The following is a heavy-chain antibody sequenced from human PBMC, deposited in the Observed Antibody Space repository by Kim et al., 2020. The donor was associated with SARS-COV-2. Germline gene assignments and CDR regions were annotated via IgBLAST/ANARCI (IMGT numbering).Heavy chain of an antibody. CDR2: ISGSGGAT. J-gene: IGHJ6*02. CDR1: GFTFGGYE. Sequence: GGSLRFSCVASGFTFGGYEMNWVRQAPGMGLEWVSFISGSGGATHYADSAKGRFTISRDNAKNSLYLELNTLRAEDTAVYYCTSDRQMTRAIFPYFYGMVVWGQGPTVIVSS. V-gene: IGHV3-48*03. CDR3: TSDRQMTRAIFPYFYGMVV. D-gene: IGHD3-3*01.